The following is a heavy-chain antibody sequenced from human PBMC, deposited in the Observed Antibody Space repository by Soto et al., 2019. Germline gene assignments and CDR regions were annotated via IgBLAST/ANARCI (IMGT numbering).Heavy chain of an antibody. D-gene: IGHD5-18*01. CDR1: GFTFNSYG. CDR2: IWYDGSNK. J-gene: IGHJ6*02. V-gene: IGHV3-33*01. CDR3: ARVLFSYGPYYYYYGMDV. Sequence: GGSLRLSRATAGFTFNSYGLHWVRQAPGKGLEWVAVIWYDGSNKYYADSVKGRFTISRDNSKNTLYLQMNSLRAEDTAVYYCARVLFSYGPYYYYYGMDVWGQGTTVTVSS.